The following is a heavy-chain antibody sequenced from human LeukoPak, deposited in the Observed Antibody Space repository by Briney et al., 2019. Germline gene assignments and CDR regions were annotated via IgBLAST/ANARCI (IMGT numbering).Heavy chain of an antibody. D-gene: IGHD5-18*01. J-gene: IGHJ4*02. V-gene: IGHV3-7*01. Sequence: GGFLRLSCAASGFSFSNYWMSWVRQAPGKGLEWVANIKQDGREKYYVDSVKGRFTISRDNAKNSLYLQMNSLRAEDTAVYYCARFRTAMQLWKGYYFDYWGQGTLVTVSS. CDR3: ARFRTAMQLWKGYYFDY. CDR1: GFSFSNYW. CDR2: IKQDGREK.